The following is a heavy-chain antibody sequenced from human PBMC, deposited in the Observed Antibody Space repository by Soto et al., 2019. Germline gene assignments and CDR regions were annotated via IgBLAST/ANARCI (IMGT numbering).Heavy chain of an antibody. Sequence: QVQLQESGPGLVKPSQTLSLTCTVSGGSISSGGYYWSWIRQHPGKGLEWIGYIYYSGSTYYNPSLKSRVTISVDTSNNQCSLKLGSVTAADTAVYYCAGQVTYDYVWGSYRYIDYYYYGMDVWGQGTTVTVSS. D-gene: IGHD3-16*02. CDR2: IYYSGST. CDR3: AGQVTYDYVWGSYRYIDYYYYGMDV. V-gene: IGHV4-31*03. J-gene: IGHJ6*02. CDR1: GGSISSGGYY.